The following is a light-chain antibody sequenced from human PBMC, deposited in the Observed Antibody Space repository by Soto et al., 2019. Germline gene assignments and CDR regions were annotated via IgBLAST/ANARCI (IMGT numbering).Light chain of an antibody. Sequence: SYELTQAPSMSVAPGQTARITCGGNNIGSRGVHWYQQKPGQAPVLVVYDDSDRPSGIPERFSGSNSGNTATLTISRVEAGDEADYYCQVWDNSSDPPVVFGGGTKVTVL. CDR2: DDS. V-gene: IGLV3-21*02. CDR3: QVWDNSSDPPVV. CDR1: NIGSRG. J-gene: IGLJ2*01.